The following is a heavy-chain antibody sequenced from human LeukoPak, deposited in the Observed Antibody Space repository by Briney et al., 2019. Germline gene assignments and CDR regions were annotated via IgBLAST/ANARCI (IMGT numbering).Heavy chain of an antibody. CDR3: ARDPGTDGSSWYVLDN. CDR1: GFTFSSYN. J-gene: IGHJ4*02. CDR2: ISSSSTYI. D-gene: IGHD6-13*01. V-gene: IGHV3-21*01. Sequence: PGGSLRLSCAASGFTFSSYNMTWVRQAPGKGLGWFPSISSSSTYIYYAESMKGRFTISRDNAKNSLYLQMNSLRAEDTAVYYCARDPGTDGSSWYVLDNWGQGTLVTVSA.